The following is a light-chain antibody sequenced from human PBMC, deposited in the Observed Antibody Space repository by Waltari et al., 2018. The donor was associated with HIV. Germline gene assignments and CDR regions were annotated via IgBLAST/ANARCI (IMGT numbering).Light chain of an antibody. J-gene: IGLJ3*02. CDR3: QSYDRSLTGWV. CDR2: GNA. Sequence: QSVLTQPPSVSGAPGQRVTLSCPGNSFHIGAGSDVHWYQQFQGTAPRFLIHGNANRPSGVPYRFSGSKSDTSASLAITGLEAEDEADYYCQSYDRSLTGWVFGGGTKLTVL. V-gene: IGLV1-40*01. CDR1: SFHIGAGSD.